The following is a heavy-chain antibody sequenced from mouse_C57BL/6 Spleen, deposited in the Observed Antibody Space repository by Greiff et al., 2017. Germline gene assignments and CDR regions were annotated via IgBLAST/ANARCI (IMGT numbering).Heavy chain of an antibody. CDR3: ARLGVYDGYYGAMDY. CDR2: ISSGSSTI. CDR1: GFTFSDYG. J-gene: IGHJ4*01. D-gene: IGHD2-3*01. V-gene: IGHV5-17*01. Sequence: EVKLVESGGGLVKPGGSLKLSCAASGFTFSDYGMHWVRQAPEKGLEWVAYISSGSSTIYYADTVKGRFTISRDNAKNTLFLQMTSLRSEDTAMYYCARLGVYDGYYGAMDYWGQGTSVTVSS.